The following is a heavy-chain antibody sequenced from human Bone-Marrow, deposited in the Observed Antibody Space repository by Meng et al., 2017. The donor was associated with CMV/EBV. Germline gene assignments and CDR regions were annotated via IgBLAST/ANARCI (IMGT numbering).Heavy chain of an antibody. J-gene: IGHJ4*02. V-gene: IGHV3-21*01. D-gene: IGHD7-27*01. Sequence: GESLKISCAASGFTFSSYSMNWVRQAPGKELEWVSSISSSSSYIYYADSVKGRFTISRDNAKNSLYLQMNSLRAEDTAVYYCARDLTGELYYFAYWGQGTLVTVSS. CDR2: ISSSSSYI. CDR1: GFTFSSYS. CDR3: ARDLTGELYYFAY.